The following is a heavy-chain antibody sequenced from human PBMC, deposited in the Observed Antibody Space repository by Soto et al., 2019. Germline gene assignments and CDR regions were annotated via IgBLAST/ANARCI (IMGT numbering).Heavy chain of an antibody. V-gene: IGHV3-23*01. D-gene: IGHD6-19*01. CDR2: MSGTGGST. Sequence: VQLLESGGGLVQPGRSLRLSCAASGFTLSIYSMDWVRQAPGKGREWVSAMSGTGGSTYYADSVQGRFTISRDNSKNTRYLQMNSLRGEDTAVFYCAKAGFSSGWSPSYFDYWGQGTLVTVSS. CDR1: GFTLSIYS. J-gene: IGHJ4*02. CDR3: AKAGFSSGWSPSYFDY.